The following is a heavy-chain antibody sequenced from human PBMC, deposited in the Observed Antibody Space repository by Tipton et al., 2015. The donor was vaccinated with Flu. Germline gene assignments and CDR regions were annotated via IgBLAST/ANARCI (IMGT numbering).Heavy chain of an antibody. Sequence: SLRLSCAASGFTFSSYWMSWVRQAPGKGLEWVANIKQDGSEKYYVDSVKGRFTISRDNAKNSLYPQMNSLRAEDTAVYYCAREGSGWSDYYYGMDVWGQGTTVTVSS. V-gene: IGHV3-7*01. CDR2: IKQDGSEK. CDR3: AREGSGWSDYYYGMDV. D-gene: IGHD6-19*01. CDR1: GFTFSSYW. J-gene: IGHJ6*02.